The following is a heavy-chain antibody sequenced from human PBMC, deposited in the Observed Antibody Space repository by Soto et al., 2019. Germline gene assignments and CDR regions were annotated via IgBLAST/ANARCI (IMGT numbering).Heavy chain of an antibody. CDR1: GGTFSRSG. J-gene: IGHJ6*02. Sequence: QVQLVQSGTEVKKPGASVKVSCKASGGTFSRSGFHWVRQAPGQGLEWMGMIVPSVDTTNYAQKFQARVTISADQFTSSVYMELRSLRSEDTAVYYCARCPQPPDTADPYAVDVWGQGTRVIVSS. V-gene: IGHV1-69*18. D-gene: IGHD5-18*01. CDR2: IVPSVDTT. CDR3: ARCPQPPDTADPYAVDV.